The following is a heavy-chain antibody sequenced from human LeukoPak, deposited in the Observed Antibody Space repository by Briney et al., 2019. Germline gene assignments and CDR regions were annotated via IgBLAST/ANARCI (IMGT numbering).Heavy chain of an antibody. V-gene: IGHV3-21*01. CDR2: ISSDSTYI. CDR1: GFTFSTYS. D-gene: IGHD6-6*01. CDR3: ARVVAARHYYMDV. Sequence: GGSLRLSCAASGFTFSTYSMNWVRQAPGKGLEWVSAISSDSTYIYYADSVKGRFTISRDNAKNSLYLQMNSLRAEDTAVYYCARVVAARHYYMDVWGKGTTVTVSS. J-gene: IGHJ6*03.